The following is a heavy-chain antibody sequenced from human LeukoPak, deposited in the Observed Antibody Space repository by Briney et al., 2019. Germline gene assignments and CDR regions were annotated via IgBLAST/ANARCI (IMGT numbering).Heavy chain of an antibody. D-gene: IGHD5-12*01. J-gene: IGHJ4*02. Sequence: NPSETLSLTCTVSGYSINSGYYWGWIRQPPGKGLEWIGSIYHSGSTYYNPSLKSRVTIAVDTSKNQFSLKLSSVTAADTAVYYCARGKWSGYDYGLFGYWGQGTLVTVSS. V-gene: IGHV4-38-2*02. CDR3: ARGKWSGYDYGLFGY. CDR1: GYSINSGYY. CDR2: IYHSGST.